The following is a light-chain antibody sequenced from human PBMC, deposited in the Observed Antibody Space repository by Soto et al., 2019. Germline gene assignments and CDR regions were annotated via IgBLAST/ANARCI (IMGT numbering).Light chain of an antibody. CDR1: SNDVGGYHY. CDR3: SSYSSSSTLVL. CDR2: EVT. Sequence: QSVLTQPRSVSGSPGQSVTISCTGTSNDVGGYHYVSWYQHHPGKAPKVMIYEVTNRPSGISNRFSGSKSGNTASLTISGLQAEDEADYYCSSYSSSSTLVLFGGGTK. J-gene: IGLJ2*01. V-gene: IGLV2-14*01.